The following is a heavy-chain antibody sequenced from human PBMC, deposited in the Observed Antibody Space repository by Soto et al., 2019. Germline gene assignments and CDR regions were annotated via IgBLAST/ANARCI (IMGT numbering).Heavy chain of an antibody. J-gene: IGHJ4*02. CDR3: ASGLDY. Sequence: EVQLVESGGGLVKPGGSLRLSCAASGFTFSSYSMHWVRQAPGKGLEWVSTISSSSSDIYYADSVKGRFTISRDNAKNLLYLQRNGLRAGDTAVYFCASGLDYWGQGTLVTVSS. V-gene: IGHV3-21*01. CDR1: GFTFSSYS. CDR2: ISSSSSDI.